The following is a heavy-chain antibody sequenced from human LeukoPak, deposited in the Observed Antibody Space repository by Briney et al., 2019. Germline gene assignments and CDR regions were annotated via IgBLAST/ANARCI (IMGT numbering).Heavy chain of an antibody. CDR3: TRGGSRYGDF. CDR2: IKLDGSDK. D-gene: IGHD3-10*01. J-gene: IGHJ4*02. Sequence: GGSLRLSCAASGFTFSNYWMSWVRQAPGKGLEWVANIKLDGSDKYYVDSVKGRFTISRDNAKNSLSLQMNSLRTEDTAIYYCTRGGSRYGDFWGQGTLVTVSS. CDR1: GFTFSNYW. V-gene: IGHV3-7*05.